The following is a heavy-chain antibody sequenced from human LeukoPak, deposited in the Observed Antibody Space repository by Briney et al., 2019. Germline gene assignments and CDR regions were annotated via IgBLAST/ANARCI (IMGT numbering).Heavy chain of an antibody. CDR2: ISISGGST. V-gene: IGHV3-23*01. CDR1: GFTFSSHG. D-gene: IGHD4-23*01. Sequence: GGSLRLSCAASGFTFSSHGMGWVRQAPGKGLEWVSAISISGGSTYYADSVKGRFTISRDNSKNTLYLQMNSLRAEDTAVYYCARADYGGNSGHDAFDIWGQGTMVTVSS. CDR3: ARADYGGNSGHDAFDI. J-gene: IGHJ3*02.